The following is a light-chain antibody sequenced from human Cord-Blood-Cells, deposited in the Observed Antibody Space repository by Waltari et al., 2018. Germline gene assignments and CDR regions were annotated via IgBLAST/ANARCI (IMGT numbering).Light chain of an antibody. Sequence: DIVMTQSPDSLAVSLGERATINCKSSRSVLYSSNNKNYLAWYQQNPGQPPKLLIYWASTRESGVPDRFSGSGSGTDFTLTISSLQAEDVAVYYCQQYYSTLTFGGGTKVEIK. V-gene: IGKV4-1*01. CDR3: QQYYSTLT. J-gene: IGKJ4*01. CDR2: WAS. CDR1: RSVLYSSNNKNY.